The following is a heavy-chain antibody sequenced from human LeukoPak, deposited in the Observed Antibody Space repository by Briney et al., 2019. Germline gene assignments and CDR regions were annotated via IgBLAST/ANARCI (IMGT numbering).Heavy chain of an antibody. D-gene: IGHD2-15*01. V-gene: IGHV4-4*02. CDR2: VNLQGST. CDR1: GGSISNTNW. J-gene: IGHJ4*02. Sequence: SETLSLTCGVSGGSISNTNWWTWLRQPPGKGLEWIGEVNLQGSTNYNPSLKSRVAISVDKSENHISLKLTSVTAADTAVYYCAREPRSPGGRGRPFDFWGQGTLVTVSS. CDR3: AREPRSPGGRGRPFDF.